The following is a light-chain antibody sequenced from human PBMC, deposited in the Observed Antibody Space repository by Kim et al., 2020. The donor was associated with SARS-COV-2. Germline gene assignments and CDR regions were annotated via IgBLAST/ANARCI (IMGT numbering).Light chain of an antibody. V-gene: IGLV3-21*04. J-gene: IGLJ1*01. CDR2: YDS. CDR3: QVWDSRSDHIV. Sequence: APGQTDRVTCGGDNIGSESVHWYQPKPGQAPVLVIYYDSDRPSGIPERFSGSNSGNTATLTISRVEAGDEADYYCQVWDSRSDHIVFGTGTKVTVL. CDR1: NIGSES.